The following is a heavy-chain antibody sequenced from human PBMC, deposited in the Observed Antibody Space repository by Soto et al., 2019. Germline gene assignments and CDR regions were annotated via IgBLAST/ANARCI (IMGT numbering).Heavy chain of an antibody. D-gene: IGHD2-2*01. J-gene: IGHJ6*02. Sequence: PSETLSLTCAVYGGSFSGYYWTWIRQPPGKGLGWIGDINHSGSTNYKSSLKSRVTISVDTSKNQLSLKLRSVTAADTAVYYCAREEVPQWFTRGYYGMDVWGQGTTVTVSS. CDR3: AREEVPQWFTRGYYGMDV. CDR1: GGSFSGYY. CDR2: INHSGST. V-gene: IGHV4-34*01.